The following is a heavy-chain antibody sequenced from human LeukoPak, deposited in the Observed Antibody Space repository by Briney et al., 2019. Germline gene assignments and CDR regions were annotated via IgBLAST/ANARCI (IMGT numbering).Heavy chain of an antibody. D-gene: IGHD6-19*01. V-gene: IGHV4-30-4*01. J-gene: IGHJ4*02. CDR2: IYSSGST. CDR1: GGSISSGDYY. CDR3: ARGGWSLTD. Sequence: PSETLSLTCTVSGGSISSGDYYWSWIRQPPGKGLEWIGYIYSSGSTYYNPSLKSRVTISVDTSKNQFSLKLSSVTAADTAVYYCARGGWSLTDWGQGILVTVSS.